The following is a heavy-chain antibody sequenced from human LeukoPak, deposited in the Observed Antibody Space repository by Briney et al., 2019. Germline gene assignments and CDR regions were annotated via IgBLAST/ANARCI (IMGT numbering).Heavy chain of an antibody. D-gene: IGHD6-19*01. CDR3: ARDRIAVATATSSYYYGMDV. V-gene: IGHV3-11*06. CDR1: GFTFSDYY. J-gene: IGHJ6*02. CDR2: ISSSSSYT. Sequence: GGSLRLSCAASGFTFSDYYMSWIRQAPGKGLEWVSYISSSSSYTNYADSVKGRFTISRDNAKNSLYLQMNSLRAEDTAVYYCARDRIAVATATSSYYYGMDVWGQGTTVTVSS.